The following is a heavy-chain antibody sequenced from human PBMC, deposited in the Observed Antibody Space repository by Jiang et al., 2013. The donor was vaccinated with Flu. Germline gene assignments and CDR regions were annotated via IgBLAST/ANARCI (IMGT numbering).Heavy chain of an antibody. D-gene: IGHD2-15*01. CDR3: AHSGGYCSGGTCRQAVLDY. V-gene: IGHV2-5*02. Sequence: GKALDWLALIYWDDYKRFSPSLKSRLTIAKDTSKNQVVLTMTNMDPVDTATYYCAHSGGYCSGGTCRQAVLDYWGQGTLVTVSS. J-gene: IGHJ4*02. CDR2: IYWDDYK.